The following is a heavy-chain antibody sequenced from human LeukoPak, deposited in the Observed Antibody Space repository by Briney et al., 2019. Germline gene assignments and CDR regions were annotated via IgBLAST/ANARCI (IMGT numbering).Heavy chain of an antibody. CDR2: IWYDGSNK. Sequence: GGSLRLSCAASGFTFSSYGMHWVRQAPGNGLEWVAVIWYDGSNKYYADSVKGRFTISRDNSKNTLYLQMKSLRAEDTAVYYCARDLGSVVAGSSGYYYYFDYWGQGTLVTVSS. CDR1: GFTFSSYG. CDR3: ARDLGSVVAGSSGYYYYFDY. V-gene: IGHV3-33*01. J-gene: IGHJ4*02. D-gene: IGHD3-22*01.